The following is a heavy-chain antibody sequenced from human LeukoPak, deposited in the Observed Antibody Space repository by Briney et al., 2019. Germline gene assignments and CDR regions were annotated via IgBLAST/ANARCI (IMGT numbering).Heavy chain of an antibody. CDR1: GFTFNSYA. CDR3: AKGGWLEY. Sequence: PGGSLRLSCAASGFTFNSYALSWVRQAPGKGLEWVSSISGSGGRTYYADSVKGRFTSSRDNSKNTLYLQMNSLRAEDTAVYYCAKGGWLEYWGPGTLVTVSS. V-gene: IGHV3-23*01. CDR2: ISGSGGRT. D-gene: IGHD6-19*01. J-gene: IGHJ4*02.